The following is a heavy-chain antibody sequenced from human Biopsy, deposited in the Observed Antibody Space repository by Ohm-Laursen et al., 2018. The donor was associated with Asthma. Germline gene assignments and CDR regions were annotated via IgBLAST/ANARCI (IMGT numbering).Heavy chain of an antibody. J-gene: IGHJ4*02. Sequence: SVKVSCNASGYTFISYAIHWVRQAPGQRLEWMGWINAGNGNTKYSQKFQGRVTITGDTSASTAYMELSSLRSEDTAVYYCARAGALIVGATMGYWGQGTLVTVSS. CDR1: GYTFISYA. V-gene: IGHV1-3*01. CDR3: ARAGALIVGATMGY. D-gene: IGHD1-26*01. CDR2: INAGNGNT.